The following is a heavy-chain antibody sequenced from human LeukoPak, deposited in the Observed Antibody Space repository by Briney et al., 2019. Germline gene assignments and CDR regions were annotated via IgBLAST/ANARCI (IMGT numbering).Heavy chain of an antibody. J-gene: IGHJ5*02. CDR1: GGSISSSSNYY. V-gene: IGHV4-39*07. CDR3: ARSSGSYWWFDP. CDR2: ISYSGST. D-gene: IGHD1-26*01. Sequence: SETLSPTCTVSGGSISSSSNYYWGWIRQPPGKGLEWIGNISYSGSTYYNPSLKSRVRISVDTSKNQFSLKLSSVTAADTAVYYCARSSGSYWWFDPWGQGTLVTVSS.